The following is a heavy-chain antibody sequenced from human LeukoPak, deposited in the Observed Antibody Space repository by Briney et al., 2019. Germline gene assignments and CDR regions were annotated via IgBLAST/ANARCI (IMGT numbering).Heavy chain of an antibody. Sequence: GGSLRLSCAASGFIFSSYGMHWVRQAPGKGLEWVAVISSDGSNKYYADSVKGRFTISGDNSKNTLYLQMNSLRVEDTAVYYCAKDWYSFDYWGQGTLVTVSS. CDR2: ISSDGSNK. V-gene: IGHV3-30*18. CDR3: AKDWYSFDY. J-gene: IGHJ4*02. D-gene: IGHD2-21*01. CDR1: GFIFSSYG.